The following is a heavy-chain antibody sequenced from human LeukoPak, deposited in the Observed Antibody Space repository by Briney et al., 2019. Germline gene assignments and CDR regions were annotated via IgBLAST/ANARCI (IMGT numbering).Heavy chain of an antibody. Sequence: ASVKVSCKASGYTFTYYGISWVRQAPGQGLECMGWISADNGNTNYAQKFQGRVTMTTDTATSTAYMELRSLRSDDTAVYYCARSGSVGSFGYMDVWGKGTTVTVSS. V-gene: IGHV1-18*01. J-gene: IGHJ6*03. CDR1: GYTFTYYG. D-gene: IGHD1-26*01. CDR3: ARSGSVGSFGYMDV. CDR2: ISADNGNT.